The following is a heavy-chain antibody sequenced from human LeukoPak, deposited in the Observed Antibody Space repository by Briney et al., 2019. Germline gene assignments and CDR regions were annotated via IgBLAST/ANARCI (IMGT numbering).Heavy chain of an antibody. CDR1: GFTFDDYA. CDR2: IGWNSGTI. CDR3: AKGNLYSSGYVDY. V-gene: IGHV3-9*01. J-gene: IGHJ4*02. Sequence: GGSLRLSCAASGFTFDDYAMYWVRQPPGKGLEWVSGIGWNSGTITYADSVKGRFTISRDNAKNSLYLQMNSLRTEDTALYYCAKGNLYSSGYVDYWGQGTLVTVSS. D-gene: IGHD6-19*01.